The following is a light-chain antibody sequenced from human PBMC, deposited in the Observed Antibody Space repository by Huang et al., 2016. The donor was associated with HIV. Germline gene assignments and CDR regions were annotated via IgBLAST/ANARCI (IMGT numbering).Light chain of an antibody. CDR3: QQYNNWPLT. CDR1: QSVSRN. V-gene: IGKV3-15*01. Sequence: EIVMTQSPATLSVSPGERATLSCRASQSVSRNLAWYQKKPGQAPRLLIYGASTRATGIPARFSGSGSGTEFTLTISSLQSEDFAVYYCQQYNNWPLTFGGGTKVEIK. J-gene: IGKJ4*01. CDR2: GAS.